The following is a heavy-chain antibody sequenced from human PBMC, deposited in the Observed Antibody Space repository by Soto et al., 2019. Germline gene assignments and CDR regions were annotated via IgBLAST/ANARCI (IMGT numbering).Heavy chain of an antibody. Sequence: GGSLRLSCAASGFPFNAYAMSWVLQAPGKGLEWVSFIDLSGTTTYYRDSVKGRFTIFKDKSMNTVYLQMNSLTVEDAAVYFCTKDRVPDCSYSFDYWGQGALVTVSS. D-gene: IGHD1-26*01. J-gene: IGHJ4*02. CDR1: GFPFNAYA. V-gene: IGHV3-23*03. CDR2: IDLSGTTT. CDR3: TKDRVPDCSYSFDY.